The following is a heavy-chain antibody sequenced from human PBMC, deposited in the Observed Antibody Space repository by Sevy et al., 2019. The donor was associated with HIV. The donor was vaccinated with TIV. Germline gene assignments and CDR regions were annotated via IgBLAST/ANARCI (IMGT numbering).Heavy chain of an antibody. Sequence: GGSLRLSCAASGFTVSSNYMSWVRQAPGKGLEWVSVIYSGGSTYYADSVKGRFTISRDNSKNTLYLQMNSLRAEDTAVYYCARGVSGPNYYGSGSYQHYFDYWGQGTLVTVSS. V-gene: IGHV3-53*01. CDR1: GFTVSSNY. CDR3: ARGVSGPNYYGSGSYQHYFDY. D-gene: IGHD3-10*01. J-gene: IGHJ4*02. CDR2: IYSGGST.